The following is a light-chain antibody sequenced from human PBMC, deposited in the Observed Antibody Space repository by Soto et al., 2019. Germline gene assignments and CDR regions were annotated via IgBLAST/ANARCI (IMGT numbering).Light chain of an antibody. V-gene: IGKV1-5*03. Sequence: DIQMTQSPSTLSASVGDRVTITCRASQSIDTWLAWHQQKPGQVPKLLISKASSLESGVPSRFSGSGSGTEFTLTISSLQPDDSATYYCQQYNSYRAVGQGTKVDI. CDR1: QSIDTW. J-gene: IGKJ1*01. CDR2: KAS. CDR3: QQYNSYRA.